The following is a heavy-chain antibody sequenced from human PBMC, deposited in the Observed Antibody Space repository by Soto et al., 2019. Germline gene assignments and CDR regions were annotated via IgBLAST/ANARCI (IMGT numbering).Heavy chain of an antibody. CDR3: ASDNYGPIDY. J-gene: IGHJ4*02. D-gene: IGHD3-10*01. CDR2: IDPRSGAS. Sequence: ASVKVSCKPSGYPFTDLYIHWVRQAPGLGLEWMGWIDPRSGASRKTQRFQGRFTMTRDTSTNTVYMELSSLRSDDTAVYFCASDNYGPIDYWGQGTLVTVSS. V-gene: IGHV1-2*02. CDR1: GYPFTDLY.